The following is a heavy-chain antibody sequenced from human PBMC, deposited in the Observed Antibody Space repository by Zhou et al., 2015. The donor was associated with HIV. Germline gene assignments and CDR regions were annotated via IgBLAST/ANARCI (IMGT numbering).Heavy chain of an antibody. CDR1: GGTFSSFG. D-gene: IGHD3-22*01. J-gene: IGHJ3*02. V-gene: IGHV1-69*01. Sequence: QVQLVQSGAEVKKPGSSVKVSCKASGGTFSSFGISWVRQAPGQGLEWMGGIIPIFGTANYAQKFQGRVTITADESTSTAYMELSSLRSEDTAVYYCARAHGGTMIVADAFDIWGQGTMVTVSS. CDR2: IIPIFGTA. CDR3: ARAHGGTMIVADAFDI.